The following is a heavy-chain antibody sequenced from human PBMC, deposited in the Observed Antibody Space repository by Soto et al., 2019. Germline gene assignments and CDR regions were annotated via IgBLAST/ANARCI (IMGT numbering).Heavy chain of an antibody. CDR2: MNPNSGNT. V-gene: IGHV1-8*01. J-gene: IGHJ6*03. D-gene: IGHD3-3*01. Sequence: ASVKVSCKASGYTFTSYDINWVRQATGQGLEWMGWMNPNSGNTGYAQKFQGRVTMTRNTSIGTAYMELSSLRSEDTAVYYCARGRPVLDYDFWSGYYTDYYYYYMDVWGKGTTVTVSS. CDR1: GYTFTSYD. CDR3: ARGRPVLDYDFWSGYYTDYYYYYMDV.